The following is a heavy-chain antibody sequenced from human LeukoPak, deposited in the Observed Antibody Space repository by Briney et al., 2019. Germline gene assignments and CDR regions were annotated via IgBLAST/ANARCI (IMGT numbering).Heavy chain of an antibody. CDR2: MNHNNGNT. D-gene: IGHD6-19*01. CDR3: ARGLAVAGTGY. V-gene: IGHV1-8*01. J-gene: IGHJ4*02. Sequence: ASVNVSCKASGYSFTSYDLSGVRQATAQGLAWMGWMNHNNGNTGYAQKFQGRVTMTRDTSISTAYVELTSLTSDDTAIYYCARGLAVAGTGYWRQGTLVTVSS. CDR1: GYSFTSYD.